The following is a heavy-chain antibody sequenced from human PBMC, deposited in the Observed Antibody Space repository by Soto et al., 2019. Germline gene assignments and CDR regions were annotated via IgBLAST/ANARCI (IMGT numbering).Heavy chain of an antibody. Sequence: EVQLLESGGGLVQPGGSLRLSCAASGFTFSSYAMSWVRQAPGKGLEWGSAISGRGGSTYYADSVKGRFTISRENSKNTLYLQMNSLRAEDTAVYYCAKEERYSYCRLGYYFDYWGQGTLVTVSS. CDR1: GFTFSSYA. D-gene: IGHD5-18*01. V-gene: IGHV3-23*01. CDR3: AKEERYSYCRLGYYFDY. CDR2: ISGRGGST. J-gene: IGHJ4*02.